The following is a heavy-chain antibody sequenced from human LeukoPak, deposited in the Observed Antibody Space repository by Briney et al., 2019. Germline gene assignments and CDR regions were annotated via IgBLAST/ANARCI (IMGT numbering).Heavy chain of an antibody. CDR2: FDPEDGET. CDR1: GYTLTELS. D-gene: IGHD3-10*01. Sequence: GASVKVSCKVSGYTLTELSMHWVRQAPGKGLEWMGGFDPEDGETIYAQKFQGRVTMTEDTSTDTAYMELSSLKSEDTAVYYCATINMVRGGGYFDPWGQGTLVTVSS. CDR3: ATINMVRGGGYFDP. V-gene: IGHV1-24*01. J-gene: IGHJ5*02.